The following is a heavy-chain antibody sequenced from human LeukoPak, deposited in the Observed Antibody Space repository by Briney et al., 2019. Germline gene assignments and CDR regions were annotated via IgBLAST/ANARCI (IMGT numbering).Heavy chain of an antibody. J-gene: IGHJ4*02. Sequence: PSETLSLTCTVSGGSVSSADYYWSWIRHPPGKALEWIGYIYHTGSNNYKYSLKSRVTISLDTSKNRFSLRLTSVTAADTARYYCARVPITIEGRGQWLVLGYFDYWGQGTLVTVSS. V-gene: IGHV4-61*08. CDR1: GGSVSSADYY. CDR2: IYHTGSN. CDR3: ARVPITIEGRGQWLVLGYFDY. D-gene: IGHD6-19*01.